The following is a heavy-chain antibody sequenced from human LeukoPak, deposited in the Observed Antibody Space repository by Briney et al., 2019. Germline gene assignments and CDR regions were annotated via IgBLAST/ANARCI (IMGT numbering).Heavy chain of an antibody. D-gene: IGHD3-10*01. CDR3: AVWPFYYGSGSNY. J-gene: IGHJ4*02. CDR2: IYYSGST. Sequence: SETLSLTCTVSGGSISSYYWSWIQQPPGKGLEWIGYIYYSGSTNYNPSLKSRVTISVDTSKNQFSLKLSSVTAADTAVYYCAVWPFYYGSGSNYWGQGTLVTVSS. V-gene: IGHV4-59*01. CDR1: GGSISSYY.